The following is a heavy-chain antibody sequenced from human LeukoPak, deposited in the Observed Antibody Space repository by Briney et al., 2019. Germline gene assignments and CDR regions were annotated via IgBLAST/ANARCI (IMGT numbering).Heavy chain of an antibody. Sequence: GGSLRLSCAASGFTFSSYAMSWVRQAPGKGLEWVSAISGGGSTYYADSVKGRFTISRDNSKNTLYLQMNSLRAEDTAVYYCAKALLNGIFDYWGQGTLVTVSS. CDR3: AKALLNGIFDY. CDR2: ISGGGST. V-gene: IGHV3-23*01. J-gene: IGHJ4*02. CDR1: GFTFSSYA.